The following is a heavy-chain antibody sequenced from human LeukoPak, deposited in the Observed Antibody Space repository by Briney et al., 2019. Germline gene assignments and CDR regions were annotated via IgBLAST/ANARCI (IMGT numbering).Heavy chain of an antibody. J-gene: IGHJ4*02. CDR2: INDSGST. CDR3: ARSDSLGDDY. V-gene: IGHV4-59*01. CDR1: GGSISSYS. Sequence: PSETLSLTCTVSGGSISSYSWSWIRQPPGKGLEWIGYINDSGSTTYSPSLKSRVTISLDTSTKQFSLKLSSVTAADTAVYYCARSDSLGDDYWGQGTLVTVSS. D-gene: IGHD3-22*01.